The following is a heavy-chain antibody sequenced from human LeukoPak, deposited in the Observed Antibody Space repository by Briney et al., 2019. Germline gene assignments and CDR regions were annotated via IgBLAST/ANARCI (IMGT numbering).Heavy chain of an antibody. CDR2: ISSSSSYI. Sequence: GGSLRLSCAASGFTFSSYSMNWVRQAPGKGLEWVSSISSSSSYIYYADSVKGRFTISGDNAKNSLYLQMNSLRAEDTAVYYCARAPYSYGSFDYWGQGTLVTVSS. V-gene: IGHV3-21*01. CDR1: GFTFSSYS. J-gene: IGHJ4*02. CDR3: ARAPYSYGSFDY. D-gene: IGHD5-18*01.